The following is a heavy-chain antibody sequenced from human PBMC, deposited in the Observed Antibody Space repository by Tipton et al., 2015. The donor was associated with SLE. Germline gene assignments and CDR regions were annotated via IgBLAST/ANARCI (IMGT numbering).Heavy chain of an antibody. V-gene: IGHV3-7*01. CDR1: GFRFSSYW. Sequence: GSLRLSCAASGFRFSSYWMNWVRQAPGKGLEWVANIKQDGSEKYYVDSVKGRFTISRDNAKNSLYLQMNNLRAEDTAVYYCARQGTGFGSGRDDYWGQGILVTVSS. J-gene: IGHJ4*02. CDR3: ARQGTGFGSGRDDY. D-gene: IGHD1-14*01. CDR2: IKQDGSEK.